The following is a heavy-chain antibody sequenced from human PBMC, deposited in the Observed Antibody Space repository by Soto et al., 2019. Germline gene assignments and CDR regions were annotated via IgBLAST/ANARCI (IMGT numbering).Heavy chain of an antibody. Sequence: ESGGGVVQPGRSLRLSCAASGFAFSSHGMHWVRQAPGKGLEWMTVISYDGSNKYYADSVKGRFTISRDNSKNTLYLQMNSLRAEDTAVYYSAKTRVGYDSSGYWIYDFWGQGTLVTVSS. CDR1: GFAFSSHG. D-gene: IGHD3-22*01. V-gene: IGHV3-30*18. CDR3: AKTRVGYDSSGYWIYDF. J-gene: IGHJ4*02. CDR2: ISYDGSNK.